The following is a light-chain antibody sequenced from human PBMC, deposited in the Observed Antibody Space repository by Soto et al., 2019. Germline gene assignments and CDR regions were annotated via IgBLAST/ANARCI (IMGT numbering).Light chain of an antibody. J-gene: IGKJ4*01. V-gene: IGKV1-5*01. CDR3: QPYNDLST. CDR1: QTIFNW. Sequence: EIQMNRYPSTLSASVGDRVTITCRASQTIFNWLAWYQRKPGRAPNLLIYDASSLQSGVPSRFSVSGSRTEFTLTISSLQADDFASYYCQPYNDLSTFGGGTKVDIK. CDR2: DAS.